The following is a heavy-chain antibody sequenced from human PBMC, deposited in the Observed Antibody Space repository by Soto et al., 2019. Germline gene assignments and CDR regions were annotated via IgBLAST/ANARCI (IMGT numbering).Heavy chain of an antibody. CDR1: GFTFNTYD. CDR3: VRSGTARLLRHSWFDT. Sequence: EVQLVESGGGLVKPGGSLRLSCAASGFTFNTYDMNWVRQAPGKGLEWVSSITTSNAYIYYADSLKGRITISRDTAKNSLFLQMNSLRAEDTAVYYCVRSGTARLLRHSWFDTWGQGTLVTVSS. J-gene: IGHJ5*02. CDR2: ITTSNAYI. V-gene: IGHV3-21*01. D-gene: IGHD2-21*01.